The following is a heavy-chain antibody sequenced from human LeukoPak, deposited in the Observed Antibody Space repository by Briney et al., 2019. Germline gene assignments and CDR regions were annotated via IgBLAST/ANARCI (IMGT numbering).Heavy chain of an antibody. CDR3: ARGRYYYDSSGYYSSYFDY. CDR1: GGSYSGYY. Sequence: SETLSLTCAVYGGSYSGYYWSWIRQPPGKGLEWIGEINHSGSTNYNPSFKSRVTISVDTSKNQFSLKLSSVTAADTAVYYCARGRYYYDSSGYYSSYFDYWGQGTLVTVSS. J-gene: IGHJ4*02. CDR2: INHSGST. V-gene: IGHV4-34*01. D-gene: IGHD3-22*01.